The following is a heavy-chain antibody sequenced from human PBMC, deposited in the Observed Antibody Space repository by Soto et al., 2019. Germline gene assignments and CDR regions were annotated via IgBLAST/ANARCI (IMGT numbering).Heavy chain of an antibody. V-gene: IGHV2-70*04. Sequence: ESGPTLVNPTQTLTLTCTFSGVSLSTSGMRVSWIRQPPGKALEWLARIDWDDDKFYSTSLKTRLTISKDTSKNQVVLTMTNMDPVDTATYFCARMGSSWSFAYWGQGTLVTVSS. CDR1: GVSLSTSGMR. D-gene: IGHD6-13*01. CDR2: IDWDDDK. CDR3: ARMGSSWSFAY. J-gene: IGHJ4*02.